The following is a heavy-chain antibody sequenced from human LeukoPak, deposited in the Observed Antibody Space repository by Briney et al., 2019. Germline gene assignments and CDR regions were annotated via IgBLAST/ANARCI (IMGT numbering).Heavy chain of an antibody. CDR1: GYTFSSYA. CDR2: INAGNGNT. D-gene: IGHD1-26*01. Sequence: AASVTVSCKASGYTFSSYAMHWVRQAPGQRLEWMGWINAGNGNTKLSHEFQGRVTITRDTSASTAYMELNSLRSEDMAVYYCAREGAYIGGSYPFDYWGQGTLVTVSS. V-gene: IGHV1-3*03. J-gene: IGHJ4*02. CDR3: AREGAYIGGSYPFDY.